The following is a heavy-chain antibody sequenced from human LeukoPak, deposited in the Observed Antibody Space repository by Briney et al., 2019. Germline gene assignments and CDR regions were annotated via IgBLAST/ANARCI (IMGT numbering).Heavy chain of an antibody. V-gene: IGHV3-66*01. Sequence: PGGSLRLSCAASGFTVSSNYMSWVRQAPGKGLEWVSVIYSGGSTYCADSVKGRFTISRDNSKNTLYLQMNSLRAEDTAVYYCAGDRYNWNYYYGMDVWGQGTTVTVSS. J-gene: IGHJ6*02. CDR3: AGDRYNWNYYYGMDV. D-gene: IGHD1-20*01. CDR1: GFTVSSNY. CDR2: IYSGGST.